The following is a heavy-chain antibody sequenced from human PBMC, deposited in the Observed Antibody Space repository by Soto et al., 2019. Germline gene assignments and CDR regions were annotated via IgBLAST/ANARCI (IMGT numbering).Heavy chain of an antibody. CDR3: AKDRGDIVVVTAIDAFDI. CDR2: ISWNSGSI. J-gene: IGHJ3*02. CDR1: GFTFDDYA. D-gene: IGHD2-21*02. V-gene: IGHV3-9*01. Sequence: GGSLRLSCAASGFTFDDYAMHWVRQAPGKGLEWVSGISWNSGSIGYADSVKGRFTISRDNAKNSLYLQMNSLRAEDTALYYCAKDRGDIVVVTAIDAFDIWGQGTMVTVSS.